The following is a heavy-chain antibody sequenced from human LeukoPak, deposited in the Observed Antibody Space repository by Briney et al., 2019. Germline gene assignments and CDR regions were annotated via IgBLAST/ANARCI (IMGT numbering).Heavy chain of an antibody. CDR3: ARRSEPPFDY. V-gene: IGHV1-18*04. Sequence: ASVRVSCKASGYTFTDYCMLWVRQAPGQGLEWMGWISAYNGNTNYAQKLQGRVTMTTDTSTSTAYMELRSLRSDDTAVYYCARRSEPPFDYWGQGTLVTVSS. CDR1: GYTFTDYC. J-gene: IGHJ4*02. CDR2: ISAYNGNT.